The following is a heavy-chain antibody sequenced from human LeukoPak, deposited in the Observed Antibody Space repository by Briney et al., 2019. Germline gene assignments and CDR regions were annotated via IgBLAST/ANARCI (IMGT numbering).Heavy chain of an antibody. CDR1: GFTFSSYA. Sequence: GGSLRPSCAASGFTFSSYAMSWVRQAPGKGLEWVSGISGSGGSTYYADSVKGRFTISRDNSKNTLYLQMNSLRAEDTAVYYCAKGGYCSSTSCPADYWGQGTLVTVSS. V-gene: IGHV3-23*01. D-gene: IGHD2-2*03. J-gene: IGHJ4*02. CDR2: ISGSGGST. CDR3: AKGGYCSSTSCPADY.